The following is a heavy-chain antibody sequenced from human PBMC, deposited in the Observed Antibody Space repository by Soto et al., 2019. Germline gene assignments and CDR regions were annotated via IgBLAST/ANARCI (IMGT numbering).Heavy chain of an antibody. V-gene: IGHV3-64*02. CDR1: GFTFSNFG. CDR3: ARVFYDSGGYYYDY. J-gene: IGHJ4*02. Sequence: GGSLRLSCAASGFTFSNFGMHWVRQAPGKGLEYVSAISDNGGSTYYADSVKGRFTISRDNSKNTLYLQMGSLRPEDMAVYYCARVFYDSGGYYYDYWGQGTLVTVSS. D-gene: IGHD3-22*01. CDR2: ISDNGGST.